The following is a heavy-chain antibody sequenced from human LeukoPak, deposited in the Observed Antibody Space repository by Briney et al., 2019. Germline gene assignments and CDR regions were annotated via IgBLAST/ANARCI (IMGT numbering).Heavy chain of an antibody. J-gene: IGHJ4*02. D-gene: IGHD3-22*01. V-gene: IGHV4-59*01. Sequence: SETLSLTCTVSGGSISSYYWNWIRQPPGKGLEWIGYIYYSGSTNYNPSLKSRVTISVDTSKNQFSLKLSSVTAADTAVYYCARGADTSGSYSIFYFDYRGQGTLVTVSS. CDR1: GGSISSYY. CDR2: IYYSGST. CDR3: ARGADTSGSYSIFYFDY.